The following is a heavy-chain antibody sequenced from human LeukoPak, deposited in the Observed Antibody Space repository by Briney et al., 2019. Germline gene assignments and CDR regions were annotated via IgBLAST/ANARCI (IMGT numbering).Heavy chain of an antibody. J-gene: IGHJ4*02. CDR1: GFTFSSYS. D-gene: IGHD6-13*01. CDR2: ISSSSSYI. Sequence: GGSLRLSCAASGFTFSSYSMNWVRQAPGKGLEWVSSISSSSSYIYYADSVKGRLTISRDNAKNSLYLQMNSLRAEDTAVYYCARDRAAAGFDYWGQGTLVTVSS. V-gene: IGHV3-21*01. CDR3: ARDRAAAGFDY.